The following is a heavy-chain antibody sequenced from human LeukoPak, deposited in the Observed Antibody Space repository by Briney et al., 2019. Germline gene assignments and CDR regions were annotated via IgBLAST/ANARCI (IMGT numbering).Heavy chain of an antibody. CDR3: ASAYCGGDCTPYWYFDL. CDR2: IYYSGST. CDR1: GGSISSTSYY. J-gene: IGHJ2*01. D-gene: IGHD2-21*02. V-gene: IGHV4-61*05. Sequence: SETLSLTCSVSGGSISSTSYYWGWIRQPPGKGLEWIGYIYYSGSTNYNPSLKSRVTISVDTSKNQFSLNLSSVTAADTAVYYCASAYCGGDCTPYWYFDLWGRGTLVTVSS.